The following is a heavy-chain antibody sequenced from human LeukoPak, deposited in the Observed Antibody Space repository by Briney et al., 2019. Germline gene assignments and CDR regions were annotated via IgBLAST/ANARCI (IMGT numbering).Heavy chain of an antibody. V-gene: IGHV1-24*01. J-gene: IGHJ4*02. CDR2: FDPEDGET. D-gene: IGHD6-19*01. CDR3: ARGGLESSGRDY. CDR1: GYTLTELS. Sequence: ASVKVSCKVSGYTLTELSIHWVRQAPGKGLEWMGGFDPEDGETIYAQKFQGRVTMTEDTSTDTAYMELSSLRSEDTGVYYCARGGLESSGRDYWGQGTLVTVSS.